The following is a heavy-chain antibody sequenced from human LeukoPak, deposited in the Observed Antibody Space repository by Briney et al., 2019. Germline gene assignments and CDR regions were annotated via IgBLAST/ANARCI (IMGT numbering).Heavy chain of an antibody. J-gene: IGHJ4*02. D-gene: IGHD3-22*01. CDR2: ISGSGDNT. Sequence: GGSLRLSCAASGFTFSSYAMSWVRQAPGKGLEWVSGISGSGDNTYYADSVKGRFTISRDNSKNTLYVQVNSLGTEDTAAYYCAKGSYYDSSGSFYFDYWGQGTLVTVFS. CDR1: GFTFSSYA. CDR3: AKGSYYDSSGSFYFDY. V-gene: IGHV3-23*01.